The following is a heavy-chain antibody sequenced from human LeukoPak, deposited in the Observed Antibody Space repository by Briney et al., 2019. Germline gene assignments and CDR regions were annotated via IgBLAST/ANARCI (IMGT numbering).Heavy chain of an antibody. Sequence: PGGSLRLSCAASGFTFTDYNMNWVRQAPGKGLERVSSISGSSSYIYYADSVKGRFTISRDNAKNSLYLQMNSLRAEDTAIYYCARVGSYFDYWGQGTLVTVSS. V-gene: IGHV3-21*01. CDR1: GFTFTDYN. CDR3: ARVGSYFDY. CDR2: ISGSSSYI. J-gene: IGHJ4*02. D-gene: IGHD3-10*01.